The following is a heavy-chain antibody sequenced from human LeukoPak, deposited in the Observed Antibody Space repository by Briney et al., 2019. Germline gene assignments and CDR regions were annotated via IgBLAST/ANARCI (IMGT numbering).Heavy chain of an antibody. CDR1: GGSISSGSYY. J-gene: IGHJ3*02. CDR3: ARLGHDYGDQGAFDI. Sequence: SETLSLTCTVSGGSISSGSYYWSWVRQPAGKGLEWIGRIYTSGSTNYNPSLKSRVTISVDTSKNQFSLKLSSVTAADTAVYYCARLGHDYGDQGAFDIWGQGTMVTVSS. D-gene: IGHD4-17*01. CDR2: IYTSGST. V-gene: IGHV4-61*02.